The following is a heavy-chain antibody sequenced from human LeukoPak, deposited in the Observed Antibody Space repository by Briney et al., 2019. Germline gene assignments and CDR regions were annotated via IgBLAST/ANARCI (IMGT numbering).Heavy chain of an antibody. Sequence: KPSETLSLTCTVSGGSISSSSYYWGWIRQPPGKGLEWIGSIYYSRSTYYNPSLKSLVTISVDTSKNQFSLKLSSVTAADTAVYYCARGWLVGVLDYWGQGTLVTVSS. CDR3: ARGWLVGVLDY. CDR1: GGSISSSSYY. CDR2: IYYSRST. D-gene: IGHD5-24*01. J-gene: IGHJ4*02. V-gene: IGHV4-39*01.